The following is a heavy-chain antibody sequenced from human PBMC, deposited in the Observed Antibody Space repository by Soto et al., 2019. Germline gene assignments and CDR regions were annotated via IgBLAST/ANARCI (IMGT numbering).Heavy chain of an antibody. CDR1: GASIRSSNW. J-gene: IGHJ4*02. V-gene: IGHV4-4*02. CDR2: IYPSGNT. CDR3: ARVMGVASGGPLEY. D-gene: IGHD2-15*01. Sequence: QVQLHESGPGVVKPSGTLSLTCEVSGASIRSSNWWSWVRQAPGKGLEWIGEIYPSGNTNSNPSFTSQITISLDKSKNQFSLKLRSVTAADTAVYYCARVMGVASGGPLEYWGQGILVTVSS.